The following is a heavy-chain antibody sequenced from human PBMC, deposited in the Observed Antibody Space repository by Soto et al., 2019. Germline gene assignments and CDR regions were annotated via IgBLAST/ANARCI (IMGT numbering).Heavy chain of an antibody. D-gene: IGHD2-21*02. V-gene: IGHV1-69*06. CDR3: ARDGSGNSRGDFDY. CDR1: GGTFSSYA. Sequence: ASVKFSCKASGGTFSSYAISWVRQAPGQGLEWMGGIIPIFGTANYAQKFQGRVTITADKSTSTAYMELSSLRSEDTAVYYCARDGSGNSRGDFDYWGQGTLVTVSS. CDR2: IIPIFGTA. J-gene: IGHJ4*02.